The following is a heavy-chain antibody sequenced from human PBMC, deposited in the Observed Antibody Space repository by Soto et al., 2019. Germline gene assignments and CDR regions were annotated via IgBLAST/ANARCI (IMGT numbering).Heavy chain of an antibody. D-gene: IGHD6-13*01. CDR1: GYTFTGYY. CDR2: INPNSGGT. J-gene: IGHJ6*02. CDR3: ARGGIVASQSIAAAEDGMDV. V-gene: IGHV1-2*04. Sequence: ASVKVSCKASGYTFTGYYMHWVRQAPGQGLEWMGWINPNSGGTNYAQKFQGWVTMTRDTSISTAYMELSRLRSDDTAVYYCARGGIVASQSIAAAEDGMDVWGQGTTVTVSS.